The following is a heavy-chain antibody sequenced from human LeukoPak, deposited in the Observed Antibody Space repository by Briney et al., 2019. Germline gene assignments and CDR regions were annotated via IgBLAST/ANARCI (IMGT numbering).Heavy chain of an antibody. D-gene: IGHD2-15*01. CDR2: IYYSGST. Sequence: SETLSLTCTVSGGSISSSSYYWGWIRQPPGKGLEWIGYIYYSGSTNYNPSLKSRVTISVDTSKNQFSLKLSSVTAADTAVYYCARDTRNGVVAATFAFDIWGQGTMVTVSS. V-gene: IGHV4-61*01. CDR3: ARDTRNGVVAATFAFDI. J-gene: IGHJ3*02. CDR1: GGSISSSSYY.